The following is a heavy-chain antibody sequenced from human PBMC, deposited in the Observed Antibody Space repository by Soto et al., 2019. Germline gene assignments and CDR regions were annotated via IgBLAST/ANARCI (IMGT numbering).Heavy chain of an antibody. J-gene: IGHJ6*02. V-gene: IGHV1-69*01. Sequence: QVQLVQSGAEVKKPGSSVKVSCKASGGTFSSYAISWVRQAPGQGLEWMGGIIPIFGTANYAQKFQGRVTITADESTSTAYMELTSLRSEHTAVYYCARDRRLFGPPRPYGMDVWGQGTTVTVSS. CDR2: IIPIFGTA. CDR1: GGTFSSYA. D-gene: IGHD3-3*01. CDR3: ARDRRLFGPPRPYGMDV.